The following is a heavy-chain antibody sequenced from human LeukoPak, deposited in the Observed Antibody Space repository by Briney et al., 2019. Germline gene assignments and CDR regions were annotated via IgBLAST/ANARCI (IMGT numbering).Heavy chain of an antibody. CDR3: ARESYCSSTSCGYGMDV. Sequence: SETLSLTCTVSGGSISSGGYYWSWIRQHPGKGLEWIGYIYYSGSTYYNPSLKSRVTISVDTSKNQFSLKLSSVTAADTAVYYCARESYCSSTSCGYGMDVWGQGTTVTVSS. V-gene: IGHV4-31*03. CDR1: GGSISSGGYY. D-gene: IGHD2-2*01. J-gene: IGHJ6*02. CDR2: IYYSGST.